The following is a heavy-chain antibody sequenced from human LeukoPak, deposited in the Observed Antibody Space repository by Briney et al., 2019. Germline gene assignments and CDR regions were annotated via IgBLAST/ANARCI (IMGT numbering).Heavy chain of an antibody. CDR3: ARAATYDYIWGSYRHGDWFDP. Sequence: GGSLRLSCAASGFTFSSYSMNWVRQAPGKGLEWVSSISGSSSYIYYADSVKGRFTISRDNAKNSLYLQMHSLRAEDTAVYYCARAATYDYIWGSYRHGDWFDPRGQGTLVTVSS. CDR1: GFTFSSYS. D-gene: IGHD3-16*02. J-gene: IGHJ5*02. CDR2: ISGSSSYI. V-gene: IGHV3-21*01.